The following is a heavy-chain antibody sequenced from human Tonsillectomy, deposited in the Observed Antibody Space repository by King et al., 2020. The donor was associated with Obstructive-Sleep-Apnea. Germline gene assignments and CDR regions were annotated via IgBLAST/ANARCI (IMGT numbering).Heavy chain of an antibody. CDR3: AKDFRDHWTLDY. J-gene: IGHJ4*02. CDR1: GFTFSDYG. Sequence: LQLVQSGGGVVQPGRSLRLSCAASGFTFSDYGMHWVRQAPGKGLEWWAVISYDGNDDYFATSVKGQFTISRDNSKNTLYLQMDSLRGEDTAVYYCAKDFRDHWTLDYWGQGTLVTVSS. V-gene: IGHV3-30*18. CDR2: ISYDGNDD. D-gene: IGHD3/OR15-3a*01.